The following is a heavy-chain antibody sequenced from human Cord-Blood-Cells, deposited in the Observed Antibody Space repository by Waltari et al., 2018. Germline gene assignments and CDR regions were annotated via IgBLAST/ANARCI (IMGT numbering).Heavy chain of an antibody. J-gene: IGHJ6*02. CDR2: IIPIFGTA. CDR1: GGTFSSYA. CDR3: ASGRHTVTTQDVYYYYGMDV. D-gene: IGHD4-4*01. Sequence: QVQLVQSGAEVKKPGSSVKVSCKASGGTFSSYAISWVRQAPGQGLEWMGGIIPIFGTANYAQKFQGRVTITADESPSTAYMELSSLRSEDTAVYYCASGRHTVTTQDVYYYYGMDVWGQGTTVTVSS. V-gene: IGHV1-69*01.